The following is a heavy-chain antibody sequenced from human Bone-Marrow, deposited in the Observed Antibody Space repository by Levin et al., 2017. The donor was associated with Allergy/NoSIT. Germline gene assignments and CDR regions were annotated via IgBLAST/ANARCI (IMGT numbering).Heavy chain of an antibody. CDR2: IRSKPNNYAT. CDR1: GFTFSASA. V-gene: IGHV3-73*01. CDR3: SRPSGYDTYYYYGMDV. J-gene: IGHJ6*02. Sequence: PGGSLRLSCAASGFTFSASAMHWVRQASGKGLEWVGRIRSKPNNYATAYAASVKGRFTISRDDSKNTAYLQMNSLRTEDTAVYYCSRPSGYDTYYYYGMDVWGQGTTVTVSS. D-gene: IGHD5-12*01.